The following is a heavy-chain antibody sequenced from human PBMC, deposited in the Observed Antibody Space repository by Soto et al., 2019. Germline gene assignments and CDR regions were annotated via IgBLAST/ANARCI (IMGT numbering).Heavy chain of an antibody. D-gene: IGHD6-6*01. J-gene: IGHJ4*02. CDR1: GGSINDFY. V-gene: IGHV4-59*07. CDR2: IYYSGST. Sequence: PSDTLSLTCTVSGGSINDFYWSWIRQPPGKGLEWIGYIYYSGSTDYNPSLKGRVTISVDTSKNQFSLKLRSVTAADTAVYYCARVGGVAARTFDYWGQGTLVPVSS. CDR3: ARVGGVAARTFDY.